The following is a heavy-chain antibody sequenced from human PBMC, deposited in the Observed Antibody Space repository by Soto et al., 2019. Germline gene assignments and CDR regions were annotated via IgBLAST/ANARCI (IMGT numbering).Heavy chain of an antibody. J-gene: IGHJ5*02. V-gene: IGHV4-34*01. D-gene: IGHD3-10*01. Sequence: SETLSLTCAVYGGSFIGYYWSWILQPPWKGLEWIGEINHSGSTNYNPSLKSRVTISVDTSKNQFSLKLSSVTAADTAVYYCARPRRVTMVWGVTHNWFDPWGQGTLVTVSS. CDR1: GGSFIGYY. CDR3: ARPRRVTMVWGVTHNWFDP. CDR2: INHSGST.